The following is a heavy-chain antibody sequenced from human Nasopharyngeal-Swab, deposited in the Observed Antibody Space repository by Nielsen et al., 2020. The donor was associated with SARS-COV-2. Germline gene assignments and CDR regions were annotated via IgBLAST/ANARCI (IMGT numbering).Heavy chain of an antibody. Sequence: SLKISCAVSGFSISSYAMHWVRQAPGKGLEWVAMISYDGSNKYFADSVKGRFTISRDNSKKALFLQMNSLKPEDTAVYYCASQSLDYWGQGTLVTVSS. CDR1: GFSISSYA. V-gene: IGHV3-30*01. J-gene: IGHJ4*02. CDR3: ASQSLDY. CDR2: ISYDGSNK.